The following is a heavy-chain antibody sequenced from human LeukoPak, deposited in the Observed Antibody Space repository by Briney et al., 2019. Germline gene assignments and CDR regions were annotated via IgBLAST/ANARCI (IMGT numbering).Heavy chain of an antibody. D-gene: IGHD3-3*01. J-gene: IGHJ3*01. CDR3: ARVRFGTEWFSSDDFAF. V-gene: IGHV3-23*01. CDR2: ISGSGGNT. Sequence: GGSLRLSCAASGFTFRRYGMSWVRQAPGKGPEWVSAISGSGGNTFYGDSVKGRFTVSRDNSNNTLYLQMSSLRTVDTAIYYCARVRFGTEWFSSDDFAFWGQGTMVTVAS. CDR1: GFTFRRYG.